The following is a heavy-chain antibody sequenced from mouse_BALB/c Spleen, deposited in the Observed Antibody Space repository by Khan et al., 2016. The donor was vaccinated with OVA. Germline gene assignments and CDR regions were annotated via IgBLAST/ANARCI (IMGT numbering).Heavy chain of an antibody. CDR2: VDPFSAVT. Sequence: EVQLQQSGPELMKPGASVKISCKASGYSFTSYYIHWVMQSRGQSLEWIGYVDPFSAVTTYNQKFKGKATLTVDKSSSTAYIHLSTLNSADSAVYYCTRHGDVTWFTYWGQGTLVTVSA. J-gene: IGHJ3*01. CDR3: TRHGDVTWFTY. V-gene: IGHV1-31*01. CDR1: GYSFTSYY. D-gene: IGHD2-13*01.